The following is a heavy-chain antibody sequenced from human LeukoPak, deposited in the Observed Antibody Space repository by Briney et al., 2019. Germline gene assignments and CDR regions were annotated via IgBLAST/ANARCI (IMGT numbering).Heavy chain of an antibody. D-gene: IGHD2-8*01. CDR1: GGSISSGDYY. CDR3: ARGGSSCTNGVCYTVEGVFYPRYFDH. Sequence: SQTLSLTCTVSGGSISSGDYYWSWIRQPPGKGLEWIGYIYYSGSTYYNPSLKSRATISVDTSKNQFSLKLSSVTAADTAVYYCARGGSSCTNGVCYTVEGVFYPRYFDHWGQGTLVTVSS. CDR2: IYYSGST. V-gene: IGHV4-30-4*08. J-gene: IGHJ4*02.